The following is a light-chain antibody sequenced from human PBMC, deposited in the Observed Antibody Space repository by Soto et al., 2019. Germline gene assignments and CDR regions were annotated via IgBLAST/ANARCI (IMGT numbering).Light chain of an antibody. V-gene: IGLV2-14*01. Sequence: QSVLAQPSSVSGSPGQSITISCTGTSTDVGGYNYVSWYQHHPGKGPKLIIYEVSNRPSGVSDRFSGSKSGNKASLIISNLXAEDESDYYRGSYTSTDTPFVFGTGTKVTVL. CDR1: STDVGGYNY. CDR3: GSYTSTDTPFV. J-gene: IGLJ1*01. CDR2: EVS.